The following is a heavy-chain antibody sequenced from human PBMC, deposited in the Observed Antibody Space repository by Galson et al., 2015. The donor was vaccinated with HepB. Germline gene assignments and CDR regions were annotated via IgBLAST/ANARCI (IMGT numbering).Heavy chain of an antibody. Sequence: SLRLSCAASGFTFSAYGMTWVRQAPGKGLEWVSSITGDGVRTYYADSVKGRFTISRDNYKNTLNLQMNSLRADDTAVYYCARIWDSWGQGTLVTVSS. J-gene: IGHJ4*02. CDR1: GFTFSAYG. D-gene: IGHD3-16*01. CDR3: ARIWDS. V-gene: IGHV3-23*01. CDR2: ITGDGVRT.